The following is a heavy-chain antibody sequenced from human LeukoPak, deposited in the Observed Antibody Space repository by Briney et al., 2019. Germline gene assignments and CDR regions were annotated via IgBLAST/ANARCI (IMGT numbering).Heavy chain of an antibody. J-gene: IGHJ5*01. CDR2: IGGAGDT. CDR3: VKDYCHGGFCPFPFFDS. CDR1: GFTFSGSA. Sequence: GGSLKLSCAASGFTFSGSAMHWVRQASGKGLEWVSLIGGAGDTFYADPVKGRFVLSRDNSRNTVYLQMNSLRAEDTATYYCVKDYCHGGFCPFPFFDSWGQGTLVTVSS. D-gene: IGHD2-15*01. V-gene: IGHV3-23*01.